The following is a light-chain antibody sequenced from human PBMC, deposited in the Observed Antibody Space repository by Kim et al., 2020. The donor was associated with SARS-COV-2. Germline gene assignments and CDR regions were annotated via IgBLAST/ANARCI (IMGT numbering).Light chain of an antibody. Sequence: ALGQTVRITCQGDSLRNYDASWYQQKPGQAPVVVIYGKNNRLSGIPDRFSGSTSGNTASLTITGAQAEDEAVYYCNSRDSSTNHLVFGGWTQLTVL. V-gene: IGLV3-19*01. J-gene: IGLJ2*01. CDR3: NSRDSSTNHLV. CDR1: SLRNYD. CDR2: GKN.